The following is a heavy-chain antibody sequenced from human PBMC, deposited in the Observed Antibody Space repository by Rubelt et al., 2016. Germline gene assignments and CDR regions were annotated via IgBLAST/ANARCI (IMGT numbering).Heavy chain of an antibody. CDR3: AREVDSSGYFTRSDAFDI. Sequence: QVQLQESGPGLVKPSETLSLTCTVSGGSISSYYWSWIRQPPGKGLEWIGYIYYSGSTNYNPSLKSLVTISVDTSKNQFSLKLSSVTAADTAVYYCAREVDSSGYFTRSDAFDIWGQGTMVTVSS. D-gene: IGHD3-22*01. CDR1: GGSISSYY. J-gene: IGHJ3*02. V-gene: IGHV4-59*01. CDR2: IYYSGST.